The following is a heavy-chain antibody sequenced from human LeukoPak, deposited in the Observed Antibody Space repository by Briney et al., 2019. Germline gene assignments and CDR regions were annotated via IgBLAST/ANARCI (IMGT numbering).Heavy chain of an antibody. V-gene: IGHV3-48*01. CDR1: GFTFRSYS. Sequence: GGSLRLSCAASGFTFRSYSMNWVRQAPGKGLEWVSYISSSSSTIYYADSVKGRFTISRDNAKNSLYLQMNSLRAEDTAVYYCARTQEGFWSGYYTGFDYWGQGTLVTVSS. CDR2: ISSSSSTI. J-gene: IGHJ4*02. CDR3: ARTQEGFWSGYYTGFDY. D-gene: IGHD3-3*01.